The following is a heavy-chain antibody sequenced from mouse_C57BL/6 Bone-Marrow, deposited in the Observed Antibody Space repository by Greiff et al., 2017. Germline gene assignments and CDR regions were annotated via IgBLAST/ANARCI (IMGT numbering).Heavy chain of an antibody. V-gene: IGHV1-81*01. D-gene: IGHD2-12*01. CDR1: VYTFTSYG. J-gene: IGHJ3*01. Sequence: QVQLQQSGAELARPGASVKLSCKASVYTFTSYGISWVKQRTGQGLEWIGEIYPRSGNTYYNEKFKGKATLTADKSSSTAYMELRSLTSEDSAVYFCARGDYSHKGFAYWGQGTLVTVSA. CDR2: IYPRSGNT. CDR3: ARGDYSHKGFAY.